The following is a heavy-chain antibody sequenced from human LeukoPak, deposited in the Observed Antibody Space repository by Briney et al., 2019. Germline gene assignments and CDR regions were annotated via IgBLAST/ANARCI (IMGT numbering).Heavy chain of an antibody. CDR3: ARELREVVTASNYYYYYYMDV. V-gene: IGHV1-69*06. J-gene: IGHJ6*03. CDR2: IIPIFGTA. CDR1: GGTFSSYA. Sequence: SVRVSCKASGGTFSSYAISWVRQAPGQGLEWMGGIIPIFGTANYAQKFQGRVTITADKSTSTAYMELSSLRSEDTAVYYCARELREVVTASNYYYYYYMDVWGKGTTVTVSS. D-gene: IGHD2-21*02.